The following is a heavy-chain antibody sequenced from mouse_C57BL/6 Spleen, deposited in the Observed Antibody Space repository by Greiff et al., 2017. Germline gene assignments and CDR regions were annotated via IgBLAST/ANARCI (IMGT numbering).Heavy chain of an antibody. D-gene: IGHD1-1*02. Sequence: EVKLVESEGGLVQPGSSMKLSCTASGFTFSDYYMAWVRQVPEKGLEWVANINYDGSSTYYLDSLKSRFIISRDNAKNILYLQMSSLKSEDTATYYCASDELIRWGYAMDYWGQGTSVTVSS. CDR2: INYDGSST. CDR3: ASDELIRWGYAMDY. V-gene: IGHV5-16*01. CDR1: GFTFSDYY. J-gene: IGHJ4*01.